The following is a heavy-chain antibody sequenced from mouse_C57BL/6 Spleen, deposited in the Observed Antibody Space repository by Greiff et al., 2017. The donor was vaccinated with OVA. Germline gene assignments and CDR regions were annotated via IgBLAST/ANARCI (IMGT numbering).Heavy chain of an antibody. CDR3: ARRYGITTVVARDYYFDY. CDR1: GYSFTDYN. D-gene: IGHD1-1*01. V-gene: IGHV1-39*01. Sequence: LQESGPELVKPGASVKISCKASGYSFTDYNMNWVKQSNGKSLEWIGVINPNYGTTSYNQKFKGKATLTVDKSSSTAYMQLNSLTSEDSAVYYCARRYGITTVVARDYYFDYWGQGTTLTVSS. J-gene: IGHJ2*01. CDR2: INPNYGTT.